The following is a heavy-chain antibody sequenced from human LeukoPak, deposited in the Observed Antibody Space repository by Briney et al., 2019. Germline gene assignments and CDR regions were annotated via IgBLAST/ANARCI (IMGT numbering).Heavy chain of an antibody. D-gene: IGHD6-6*01. CDR3: AREQLAPYYMDV. CDR1: GGSISSGGYY. Sequence: SQTLSLTCTVSGGSISSGGYYWSWIRQPPGKGLEWIGYIYHSGSTYYNPSLKSRVTISVDRSNNQFSLKLSSVTAADTAVYYCAREQLAPYYMDVWGKGTTVTVSS. V-gene: IGHV4-30-2*01. J-gene: IGHJ6*03. CDR2: IYHSGST.